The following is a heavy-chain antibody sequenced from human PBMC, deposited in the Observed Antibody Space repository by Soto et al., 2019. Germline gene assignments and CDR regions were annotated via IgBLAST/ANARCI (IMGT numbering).Heavy chain of an antibody. V-gene: IGHV3-48*02. CDR3: ARDPQRGYSGMDV. CDR1: GFSFSTYD. CDR2: ISSGGQTI. Sequence: EVQLVESGGGLVQPGGSLRLSCAASGFSFSTYDMNWVRQAPGKGLEWASYISSGGQTIKSTDSVKGRFTISRDNAKNSLYLQVSGLRDEDTGVYYCARDPQRGYSGMDVWGQGTTVTVSS. D-gene: IGHD2-2*01. J-gene: IGHJ6*02.